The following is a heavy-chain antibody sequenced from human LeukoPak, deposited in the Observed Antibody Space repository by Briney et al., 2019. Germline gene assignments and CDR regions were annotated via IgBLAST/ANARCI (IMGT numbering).Heavy chain of an antibody. Sequence: GGSLRLSCAASGFTLSNAWMNWVRQAPGKGLEWVSYISSSRRTIYYADSVKGRFTISRDNAKNSLYLQMNSLRAEDTAVYYCARSSRELVGYAPWELMPPFDYWGQGTLVTVSS. V-gene: IGHV3-48*01. D-gene: IGHD2-8*01. J-gene: IGHJ4*02. CDR2: ISSSRRTI. CDR1: GFTLSNAW. CDR3: ARSSRELVGYAPWELMPPFDY.